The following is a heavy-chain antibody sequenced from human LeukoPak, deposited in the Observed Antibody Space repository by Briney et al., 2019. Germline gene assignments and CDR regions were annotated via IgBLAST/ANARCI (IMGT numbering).Heavy chain of an antibody. V-gene: IGHV3-49*04. CDR1: GFTFGDYA. D-gene: IGHD3-22*01. CDR2: IRRKAYGGTT. CDR3: TRDWPDDSSGYYSYYFDY. J-gene: IGHJ4*02. Sequence: GGSLRLSCPASGFTFGDYAMSWVSQAPGKGPEWVGFIRRKAYGGTTEYAGAVKGRFTISRDDSKSIAYLQMNSLKTEDTAVYYCTRDWPDDSSGYYSYYFDYWGQGTLVTVSS.